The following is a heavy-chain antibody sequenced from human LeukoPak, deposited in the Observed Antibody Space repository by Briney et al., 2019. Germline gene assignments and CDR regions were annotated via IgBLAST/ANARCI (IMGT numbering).Heavy chain of an antibody. V-gene: IGHV1-18*01. CDR3: ARDSDYTVDY. J-gene: IGHJ4*02. CDR1: GYTFTTYG. CDR2: ISSDNGNI. Sequence: ASVRVSCKASGYTFTTYGITWVRQAPGQGLEWMGWISSDNGNIQYAQKFQGRVTMTADTSTTTAYIELRSLRSDDTALYYCARDSDYTVDYWGQGTLVTVSS. D-gene: IGHD3-16*01.